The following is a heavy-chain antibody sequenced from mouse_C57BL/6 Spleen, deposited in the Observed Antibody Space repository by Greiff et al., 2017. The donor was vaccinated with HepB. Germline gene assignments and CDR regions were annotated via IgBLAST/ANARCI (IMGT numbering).Heavy chain of an antibody. V-gene: IGHV1-15*01. J-gene: IGHJ3*01. CDR2: IDPETGGT. CDR3: TRWSRQLRLPWFAY. CDR1: GYTFTDYE. D-gene: IGHD3-2*02. Sequence: VQLQQSGAELVRPGASVTLSCKASGYTFTDYEMHWVKQTPVHGLEWIGAIDPETGGTAYNQKFKGKAILTADKSSSTAYMELRSLTSEDSAVYYCTRWSRQLRLPWFAYWGQGTLVTVSA.